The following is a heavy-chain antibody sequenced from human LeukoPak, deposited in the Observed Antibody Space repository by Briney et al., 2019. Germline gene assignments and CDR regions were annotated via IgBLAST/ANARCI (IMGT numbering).Heavy chain of an antibody. V-gene: IGHV3-53*01. CDR1: GFNVSGNY. CDR2: IYRGGDT. CDR3: ASISN. J-gene: IGHJ4*02. Sequence: GGSLRLTCAASGFNVSGNYMSWVRQAPGKGLEWVSVIYRGGDTYYADSVKGRFTVSRDISKNTLYLQMNSLRAEDTAVYYCASISNWGQGILVTVSS.